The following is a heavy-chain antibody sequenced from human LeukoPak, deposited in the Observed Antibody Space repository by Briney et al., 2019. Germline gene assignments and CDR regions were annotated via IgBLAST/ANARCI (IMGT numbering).Heavy chain of an antibody. Sequence: SETLSLTCAVSGGSISRSNWWSWVRQPSGKGLEWIGEIYHSGSTNYNPSLKSRVTISVDKSKNQFSLKLSSVTAADTAVYYCARDPRDGYAFDYWGQGTLVTVSS. CDR1: GGSISRSNW. CDR3: ARDPRDGYAFDY. J-gene: IGHJ4*02. CDR2: IYHSGST. D-gene: IGHD5-24*01. V-gene: IGHV4-4*02.